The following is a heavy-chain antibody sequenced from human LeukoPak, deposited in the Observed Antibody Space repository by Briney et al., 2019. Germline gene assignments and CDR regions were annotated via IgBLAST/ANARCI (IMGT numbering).Heavy chain of an antibody. J-gene: IGHJ4*02. CDR1: GFSVRTNY. D-gene: IGHD2-15*01. Sequence: PGGSLRLSCAVSGFSVRTNYMSWVRQAPGKGPELVSLIYSTGSTYYADSVKGRFTISRDNSKNTLYLQMNSLRAEDTAVYYCAKDWDMAPGYWGQGTLVTVSS. CDR2: IYSTGST. CDR3: AKDWDMAPGY. V-gene: IGHV3-53*01.